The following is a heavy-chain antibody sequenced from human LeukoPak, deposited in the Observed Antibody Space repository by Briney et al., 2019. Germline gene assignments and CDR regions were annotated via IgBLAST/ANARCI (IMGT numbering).Heavy chain of an antibody. D-gene: IGHD1-26*01. CDR1: GFTFSSYS. V-gene: IGHV3-21*01. Sequence: GGSLRLSCAASGFTFSSYSMNWVRQAPGKGLEWVSSISSSSSYIYYADSVKGRFTISRDNAKNSLYLQMNGLRAEDTAVYYCARAKYSGIQVDYWGQGTLVTVSS. CDR2: ISSSSSYI. CDR3: ARAKYSGIQVDY. J-gene: IGHJ4*02.